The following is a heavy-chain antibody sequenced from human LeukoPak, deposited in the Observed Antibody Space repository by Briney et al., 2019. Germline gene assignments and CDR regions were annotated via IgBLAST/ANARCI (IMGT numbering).Heavy chain of an antibody. CDR2: LCWNGGET. CDR3: ARRAYPYHYYMDV. D-gene: IGHD3-16*01. V-gene: IGHV3-20*04. Sequence: PGGSLTLSCAASGFTFSSYSMNWVRQAPGKGLEWVSSLCWNGGETRYADPVKGRFTIYRDNAKNSLYLQINVLRAEDTALYYCARRAYPYHYYMDVWGKGATVTVSS. J-gene: IGHJ6*03. CDR1: GFTFSSYS.